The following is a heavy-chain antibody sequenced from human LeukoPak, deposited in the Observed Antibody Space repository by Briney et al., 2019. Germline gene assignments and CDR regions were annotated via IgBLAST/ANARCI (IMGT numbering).Heavy chain of an antibody. Sequence: PGRSLRLSCAASGFTFSSYGMHWVRQAPGKGLEWVSYISSSSSTIYYADSVKGRFTISRDNAKNSLYLQMNSLRAEDTAVYYCARDRVVGGPKINYFDYWGQGTLVTVSS. J-gene: IGHJ4*02. CDR2: ISSSSSTI. CDR1: GFTFSSYG. D-gene: IGHD3-10*01. CDR3: ARDRVVGGPKINYFDY. V-gene: IGHV3-48*04.